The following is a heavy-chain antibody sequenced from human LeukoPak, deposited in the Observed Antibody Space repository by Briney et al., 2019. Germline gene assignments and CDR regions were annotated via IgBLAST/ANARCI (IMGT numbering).Heavy chain of an antibody. Sequence: GGSLRLSCAASGFTFSSYATHWVRQAPGKGLEWVAVISYDGSNKYFADSVKGRFTISRDNSKNTLYLQMNSLRAEDTAVYYCAKDHYDSGGYFWDYWGQGTLVTVSS. D-gene: IGHD3-22*01. V-gene: IGHV3-30*18. CDR1: GFTFSSYA. CDR2: ISYDGSNK. J-gene: IGHJ4*02. CDR3: AKDHYDSGGYFWDY.